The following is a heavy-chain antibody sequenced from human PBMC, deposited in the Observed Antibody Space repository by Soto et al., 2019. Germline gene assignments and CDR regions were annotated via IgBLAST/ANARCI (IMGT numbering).Heavy chain of an antibody. D-gene: IGHD3-3*02. CDR1: GGSFSGYY. J-gene: IGHJ6*02. CDR2: INHCGGT. CDR3: ARDRQYYQFWSGCQNEGPCAMDV. Sequence: QVQLQQWGAGLLKPSETLSLTCAVYGGSFSGYYWTWIRQAPGKGLEWIGEINHCGGTNYNSSLKLRVTISVDTSKYQFARILSSVTAADTAVYYCARDRQYYQFWSGCQNEGPCAMDVWGQGTTVTVSS. V-gene: IGHV4-34*02.